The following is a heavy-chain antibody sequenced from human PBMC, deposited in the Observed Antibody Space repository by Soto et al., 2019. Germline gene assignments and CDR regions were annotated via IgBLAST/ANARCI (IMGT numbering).Heavy chain of an antibody. CDR2: IYYSGST. Sequence: SETLSLTCTVSGGSISSYYWSWIRQPPGKGLEWIGYIYYSGSTNYNPSLKSRVTISVDTSKNQFSLKLSSVTAADTAVYYCARHDYYYYYMDVWGKGTTVTVSS. J-gene: IGHJ6*03. V-gene: IGHV4-59*08. CDR1: GGSISSYY. CDR3: ARHDYYYYYMDV.